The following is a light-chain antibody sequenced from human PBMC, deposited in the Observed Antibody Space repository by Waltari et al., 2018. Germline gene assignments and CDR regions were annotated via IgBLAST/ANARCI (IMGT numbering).Light chain of an antibody. CDR1: QSVSRA. V-gene: IGKV3-20*01. J-gene: IGKJ1*01. Sequence: EIVLTQSPGTLSLSPGERATLSCRASQSVSRALAWYQQNPGQAPRLLIYATSTRAAGIPDRFSGSGSGADFSLTITRLEPEDFAVYYCQHHVRLPATFGQGTNV. CDR2: ATS. CDR3: QHHVRLPAT.